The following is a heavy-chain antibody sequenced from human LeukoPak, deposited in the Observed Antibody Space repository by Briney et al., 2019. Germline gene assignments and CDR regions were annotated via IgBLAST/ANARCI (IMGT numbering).Heavy chain of an antibody. J-gene: IGHJ4*02. CDR3: ARLSRAVAGKDYFDY. CDR2: IYYGGST. V-gene: IGHV4-39*01. D-gene: IGHD6-19*01. CDR1: GGSISSSSYY. Sequence: SETLSLTCTVSGGSISSSSYYWGWIRQPPGKGLEWIGSIYYGGSTYYNPSLKSRVTISVDTSKNQFSLKLSSVTAADTAVYYCARLSRAVAGKDYFDYWGQGTLVTVSS.